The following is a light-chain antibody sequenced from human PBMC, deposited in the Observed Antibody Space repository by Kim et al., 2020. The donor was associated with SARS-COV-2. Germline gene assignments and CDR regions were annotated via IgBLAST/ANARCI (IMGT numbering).Light chain of an antibody. CDR2: GAS. V-gene: IGKV3-20*01. Sequence: FPGERATLSRRARPSLSSTYLAWYQQRPGQAPSLLIYGASSRATGIPDRFSGSGSGTHFTLTNRRLEPEDFAVYYCQQYDTSPYTFGQGTKLEI. J-gene: IGKJ2*01. CDR1: PSLSSTY. CDR3: QQYDTSPYT.